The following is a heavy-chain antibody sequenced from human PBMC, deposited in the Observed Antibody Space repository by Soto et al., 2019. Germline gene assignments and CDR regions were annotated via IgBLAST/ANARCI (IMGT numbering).Heavy chain of an antibody. CDR2: ISWNSGSI. Sequence: EVQLVESGGGLVQPGRSLRLSCAASGFTFDDYAMHWVRQAPGKGLEWVSGISWNSGSIGYADSVKGRFTISRDNAKNSLYLQMNSLRAEDTALYYCAKVRLKVTAINGMDVWGQGTTVTVSS. CDR1: GFTFDDYA. J-gene: IGHJ6*02. D-gene: IGHD2-21*02. V-gene: IGHV3-9*01. CDR3: AKVRLKVTAINGMDV.